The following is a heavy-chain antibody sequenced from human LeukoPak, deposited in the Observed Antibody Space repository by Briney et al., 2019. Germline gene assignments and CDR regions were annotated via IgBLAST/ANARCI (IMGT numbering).Heavy chain of an antibody. CDR1: GYTFTGYY. CDR2: INPNSGGT. Sequence: GASVKVSCKASGYTFTGYYMHWVRQAPGQGLEWMGWINPNSGGTNYAQKFQGWVTMTRDTSISTAYMELSRLRSDDTAVYYCARSQAQDSGSYYGYWGQGTLVTVSS. CDR3: ARSQAQDSGSYYGY. V-gene: IGHV1-2*04. D-gene: IGHD1-26*01. J-gene: IGHJ4*02.